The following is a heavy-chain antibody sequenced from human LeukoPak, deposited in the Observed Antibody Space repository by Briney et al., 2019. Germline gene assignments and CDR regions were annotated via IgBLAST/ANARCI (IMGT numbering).Heavy chain of an antibody. CDR2: IWYNGSNK. D-gene: IGHD3-16*01. CDR1: GFTFSSYG. V-gene: IGHV3-33*01. Sequence: GGSLRLSCAASGFTFSSYGMHWVRQAPGKGLERVAIIWYNGSNKYYVDSVKGRFTISRDNSKSTLYLQMNSLRAEDTAVYYCARDLGYFDYWGQGTLVTVSS. CDR3: ARDLGYFDY. J-gene: IGHJ4*02.